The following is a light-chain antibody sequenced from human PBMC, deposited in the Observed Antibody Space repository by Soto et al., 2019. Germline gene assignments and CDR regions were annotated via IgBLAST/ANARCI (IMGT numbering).Light chain of an antibody. CDR1: QSVNNYY. J-gene: IGKJ1*01. CDR3: QQYGSSPT. V-gene: IGKV3-20*01. Sequence: IVLTQSPDTLSLSPGERATLSCGASQSVNNYYLAWYQQKPGQAPRLLIYDASTRATGIPDRFSGSGSGTDFTLTLSRLETEDFAVYYCQQYGSSPTFGQGTKVEIK. CDR2: DAS.